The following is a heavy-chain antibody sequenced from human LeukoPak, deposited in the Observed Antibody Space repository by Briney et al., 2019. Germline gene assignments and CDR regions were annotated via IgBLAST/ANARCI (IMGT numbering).Heavy chain of an antibody. D-gene: IGHD6-6*01. CDR3: ARFGSIAARPLDY. CDR1: GFTFDDYG. J-gene: IGHJ4*02. Sequence: GGSLRLSCAASGFTFDDYGMSWVRQAPGEGLEWVSGINWNGGSTGYADSVKGRFTISRDNAKNSLYLQMNSLRAEDTAVYYCARFGSIAARPLDYWGQGTLVTVSS. CDR2: INWNGGST. V-gene: IGHV3-20*04.